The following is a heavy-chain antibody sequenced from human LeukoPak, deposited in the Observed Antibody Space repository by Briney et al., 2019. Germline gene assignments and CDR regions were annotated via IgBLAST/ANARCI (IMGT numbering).Heavy chain of an antibody. CDR3: ARELRYCSGDSCYSGDY. Sequence: SETLSLTCSVSGGSISSTSYYWGWIRQPPGKGLEWIGTIYYNGATQYNPSLRSRATMSVDTSRNQFSLKLNSVTAADTAVYYCARELRYCSGDSCYSGDYWGQGTLVTVSS. V-gene: IGHV4-39*07. D-gene: IGHD2-15*01. CDR2: IYYNGAT. J-gene: IGHJ4*02. CDR1: GGSISSTSYY.